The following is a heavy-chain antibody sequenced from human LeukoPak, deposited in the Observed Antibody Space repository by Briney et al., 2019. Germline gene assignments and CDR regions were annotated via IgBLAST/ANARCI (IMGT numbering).Heavy chain of an antibody. Sequence: SETLSLTCAVYGGSFSGYYWSWIRQPPGKGLEWIGEINHSGGTNYNPSLKSRVTISVDTSKNQFSLKLSSVTAADTAVYYCARGRRDGYNDWGQGTLVTVSS. CDR3: ARGRRDGYND. J-gene: IGHJ4*02. D-gene: IGHD5-24*01. CDR1: GGSFSGYY. V-gene: IGHV4-34*01. CDR2: INHSGGT.